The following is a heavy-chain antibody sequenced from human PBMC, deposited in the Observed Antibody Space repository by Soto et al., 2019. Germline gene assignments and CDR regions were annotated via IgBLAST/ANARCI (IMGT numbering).Heavy chain of an antibody. J-gene: IGHJ4*02. D-gene: IGHD2-21*02. Sequence: QMQLQESGPGLVKPSQTLSLTCNVSGCSISSGTSYWTWIRQHPGEGLEWIGHIYFTGATYSNPSLRSRLTMSVDTSKNQFSLKLTSVTAADTATYYCASIPRRGYSYGIDYWGQGTLVTVSS. CDR2: IYFTGAT. V-gene: IGHV4-31*03. CDR1: GCSISSGTSY. CDR3: ASIPRRGYSYGIDY.